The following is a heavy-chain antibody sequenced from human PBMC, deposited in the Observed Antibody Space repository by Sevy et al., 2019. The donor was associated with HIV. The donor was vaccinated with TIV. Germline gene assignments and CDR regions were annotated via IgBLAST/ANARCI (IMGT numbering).Heavy chain of an antibody. Sequence: GGCLRLSCAASGFTFSNYAMNWVRQAPGKGLEWVSGISGSGGSGDKANYADSVKGRFTISRDDSKNSLYLQLNSLRADDTAIYYCARKDDSSGYFDYWGQGTLVTVSS. D-gene: IGHD3-22*01. CDR1: GFTFSNYA. CDR3: ARKDDSSGYFDY. J-gene: IGHJ4*02. V-gene: IGHV3-23*01. CDR2: ISGSGGSGDKA.